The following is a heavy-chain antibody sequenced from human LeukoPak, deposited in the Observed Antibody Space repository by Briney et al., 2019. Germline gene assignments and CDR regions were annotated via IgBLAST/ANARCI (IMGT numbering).Heavy chain of an antibody. CDR3: ARHGRYCSSTSCYIFDY. V-gene: IGHV4-39*01. Sequence: PSETLSLTCTVSGGSISSSSYYWGWIRQPPGKGLEWIGSIYYSGSTYYNPSLKSRVTISVDTSKNQFSLKLSSVTAADTAVYYCARHGRYCSSTSCYIFDYWGQGTLATVSS. D-gene: IGHD2-2*02. CDR1: GGSISSSSYY. J-gene: IGHJ4*02. CDR2: IYYSGST.